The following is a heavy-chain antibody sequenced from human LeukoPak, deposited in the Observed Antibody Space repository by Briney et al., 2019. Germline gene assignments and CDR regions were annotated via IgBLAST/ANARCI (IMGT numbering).Heavy chain of an antibody. CDR2: INTISGGT. J-gene: IGHJ5*02. CDR3: ARGSGGGNYYSNWFDP. Sequence: GASVKVSCKASGYTFTGYYMHWVRQAPGQGLELMGWINTISGGTNSAQKFQGRVTMTRDASISTAYIELSRLKSDDTAVYYCARGSGGGNYYSNWFDPWGQGTLVTVSS. D-gene: IGHD1-26*01. V-gene: IGHV1-2*02. CDR1: GYTFTGYY.